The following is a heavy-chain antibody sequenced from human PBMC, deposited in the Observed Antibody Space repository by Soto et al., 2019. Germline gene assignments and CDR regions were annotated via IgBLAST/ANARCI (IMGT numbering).Heavy chain of an antibody. Sequence: ESGGGVVQPGGSLRLSCAASRFSFGSFGMHWVRQAPGKGLEWVAFISRDGTNTYYGDSVKGRFTLSRDNSMNTVYLQMTTVRDEDTALYYCARGNLSFDFDSWGQGTLVIVSS. J-gene: IGHJ4*02. CDR2: ISRDGTNT. CDR1: RFSFGSFG. CDR3: ARGNLSFDFDS. V-gene: IGHV3-30*03.